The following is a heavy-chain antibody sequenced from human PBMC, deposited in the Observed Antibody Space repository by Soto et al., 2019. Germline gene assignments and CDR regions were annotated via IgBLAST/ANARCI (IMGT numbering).Heavy chain of an antibody. CDR1: GGSISSDGYS. D-gene: IGHD5-18*01. J-gene: IGHJ4*02. Sequence: SGGSISSDGYSWTWIRQPPGKVLELIGYIYHSGSTYYNPSLKSRVTLSVDRSKNQFSLELSSMTAADTAMYYCARGIGYGKPYYFDYWGQGTLVTVSS. V-gene: IGHV4-30-2*01. CDR2: IYHSGST. CDR3: ARGIGYGKPYYFDY.